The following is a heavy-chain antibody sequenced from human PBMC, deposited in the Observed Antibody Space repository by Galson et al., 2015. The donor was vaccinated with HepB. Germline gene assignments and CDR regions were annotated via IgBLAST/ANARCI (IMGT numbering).Heavy chain of an antibody. V-gene: IGHV1-69*04. D-gene: IGHD2-2*01. CDR1: GGTFSSYT. Sequence: PVKVSCKASGGTFSSYTISWVRQAPGQGLEWMGRIIPILGIANYAQKFQGRATITADKSTSTAYMELSSLRSEDTAVYYCARDLCSSTSCYLPDDYWGQGTLVTVSS. CDR3: ARDLCSSTSCYLPDDY. J-gene: IGHJ4*02. CDR2: IIPILGIA.